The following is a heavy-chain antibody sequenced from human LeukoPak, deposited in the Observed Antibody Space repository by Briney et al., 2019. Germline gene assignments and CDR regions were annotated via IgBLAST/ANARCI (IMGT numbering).Heavy chain of an antibody. D-gene: IGHD3-10*01. CDR3: ASSQAYDYGSGSYYIIDY. Sequence: PSETLSLTCTVSGGSISSGDYYWSWIRQPPGKGLEWIGYIYYSGSTYYNPSLKSRVTISVDTSKNQFSLKLSSVTAADTAVYYCASSQAYDYGSGSYYIIDYWGQGTLVTVSS. CDR1: GGSISSGDYY. V-gene: IGHV4-30-4*01. J-gene: IGHJ4*02. CDR2: IYYSGST.